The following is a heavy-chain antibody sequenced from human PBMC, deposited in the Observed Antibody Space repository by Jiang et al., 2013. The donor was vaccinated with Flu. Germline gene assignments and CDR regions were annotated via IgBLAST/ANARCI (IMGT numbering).Heavy chain of an antibody. V-gene: IGHV1-2*04. CDR2: INPNSGGT. Sequence: SGAEVKKPGASVKVSCKASGYTFTGYYMHWVRQAPGQGLEWMGWINPNSGGTNYAQKFQGWVTMTRDTSISTAYMELSRLRSDDTAVYYCARAELLWFGESSNYFDYWGQGTLVTVSS. CDR1: GYTFTGYY. J-gene: IGHJ4*02. D-gene: IGHD3-10*01. CDR3: ARAELLWFGESSNYFDY.